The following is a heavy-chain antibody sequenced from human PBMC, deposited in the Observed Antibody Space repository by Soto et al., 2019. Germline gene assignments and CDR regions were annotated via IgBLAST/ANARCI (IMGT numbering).Heavy chain of an antibody. J-gene: IGHJ5*02. Sequence: GGSLRLSCAASGFTFSGYAMRWVRQAPGKGREWVSAISGSGGSTYYADSVKGRFTISRDNSKNTLYLQMNSLRAEDTAAYYWATNPVVPALRSTHIWYDPQGDGIRV. CDR2: ISGSGGST. V-gene: IGHV3-23*01. CDR1: GFTFSGYA. D-gene: IGHD2-15*01. CDR3: ATNPVVPALRSTHIWYDP.